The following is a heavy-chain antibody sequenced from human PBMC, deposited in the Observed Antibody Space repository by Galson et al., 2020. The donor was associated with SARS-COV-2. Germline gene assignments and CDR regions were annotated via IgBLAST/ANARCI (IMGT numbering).Heavy chain of an antibody. CDR2: IYYSGST. CDR3: ARGGRGDPTGSSPDVGDWYYDFWSGYYPLNWFDP. CDR1: GGSISSSSYY. J-gene: IGHJ5*02. D-gene: IGHD3-3*01. V-gene: IGHV4-39*07. Sequence: SETLSLTCTVSGGSISSSSYYWGWIRQPPGKGLEWIGSIYYSGSTYYNPSLKSRVTISVDTSKNQFSLKLSSVTAADTAVYYCARGGRGDPTGSSPDVGDWYYDFWSGYYPLNWFDPWGQGTLVTVSS.